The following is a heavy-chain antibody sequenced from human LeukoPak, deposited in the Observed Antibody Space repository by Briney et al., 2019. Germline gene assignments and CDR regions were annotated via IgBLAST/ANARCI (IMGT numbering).Heavy chain of an antibody. D-gene: IGHD3-22*01. Sequence: GGSLRLSCAASGFTFSSYGMHWVRQAPGKGLEWVAFIRYDGSNKYYADSVKGRFTISRDNSKNTLYLQMNSLRAEDTAVYYCAPDSDYFDSSGYGWFDPWGQGTLVTVSS. J-gene: IGHJ5*02. CDR1: GFTFSSYG. CDR2: IRYDGSNK. CDR3: APDSDYFDSSGYGWFDP. V-gene: IGHV3-30*02.